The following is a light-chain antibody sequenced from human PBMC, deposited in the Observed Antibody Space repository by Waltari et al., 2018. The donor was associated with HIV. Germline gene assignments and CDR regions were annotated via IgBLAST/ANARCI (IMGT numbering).Light chain of an antibody. CDR1: SSDVGGYNY. J-gene: IGLJ2*01. CDR3: SSYAGSNNVV. Sequence: QSALTQPPSASGSPGQSVTISCTGTSSDVGGYNYVSWYQQHPGKAPKLMICGVNKLAPGVPDRCSGSKSGKAASLTVSGLQAEDEAEYDGSSYAGSNNVVFGGGTKLTVL. V-gene: IGLV2-8*01. CDR2: GVN.